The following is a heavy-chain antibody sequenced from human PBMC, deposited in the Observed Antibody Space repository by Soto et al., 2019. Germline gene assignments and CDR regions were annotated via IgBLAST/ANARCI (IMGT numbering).Heavy chain of an antibody. CDR1: GFSLSTRGVG. V-gene: IGHV2-5*02. CDR2: IFWDDDK. D-gene: IGHD5-12*01. CDR3: AHRSRGYAYYFDH. Sequence: QITLKESGPTLVKPTLTLTLTCSFSGFSLSTRGVGVGWIRQPPGKALDWLALIFWDDDKWYSPSLRSRPTITADTSKNQVVLTVTNMDPVDTATYYCAHRSRGYAYYFDHWGQGTLVTVSS. J-gene: IGHJ4*02.